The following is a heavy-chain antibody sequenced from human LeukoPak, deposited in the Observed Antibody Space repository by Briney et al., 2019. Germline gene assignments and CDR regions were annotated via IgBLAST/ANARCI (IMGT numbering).Heavy chain of an antibody. CDR2: IYYSGST. CDR1: GGSISNYY. J-gene: IGHJ3*02. CDR3: ARGLLTSDAFDI. D-gene: IGHD4/OR15-4a*01. V-gene: IGHV4-59*01. Sequence: SETLSLTCTVSGGSISNYYWSWIRQPPGKGLEWIGYIYYSGSTNYNPSLKSRVTISVDTSKNQFSLKLSSVTAADTAVYYCARGLLTSDAFDIWGQGTMVTVSS.